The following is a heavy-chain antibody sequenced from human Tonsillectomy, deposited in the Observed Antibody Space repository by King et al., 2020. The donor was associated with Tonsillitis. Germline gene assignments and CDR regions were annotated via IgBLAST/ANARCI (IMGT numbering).Heavy chain of an antibody. CDR3: AIHIVATMPRVAFYF. CDR1: GFTFSSYV. V-gene: IGHV3-23*04. CDR2: ISASGGST. Sequence: VQLVESGGGLVQPGGSLRLSCAASGFTFSSYVMSWVRQAPGKGLEWVSGISASGGSTYSADSVKGRFTISRDNSKNTLYLQMNSLRDKDTAVYYCAIHIVATMPRVAFYFWGQGTMLSVSS. J-gene: IGHJ3*01. D-gene: IGHD5-12*01.